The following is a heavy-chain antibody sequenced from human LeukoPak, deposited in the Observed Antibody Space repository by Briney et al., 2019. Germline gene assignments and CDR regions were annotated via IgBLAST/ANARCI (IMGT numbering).Heavy chain of an antibody. J-gene: IGHJ4*02. D-gene: IGHD3-22*01. V-gene: IGHV1-18*01. CDR3: AREVPYDSSRYYQPFGY. Sequence: ASVKVSCKASGYTFTSYAMNWVRQAPGQGLEWMGWISAYNGNTNYAQKLQGRVTMTTDTSTSTAYMELRSLRSDDTAVYYCAREVPYDSSRYYQPFGYWGQGTLVTVSS. CDR2: ISAYNGNT. CDR1: GYTFTSYA.